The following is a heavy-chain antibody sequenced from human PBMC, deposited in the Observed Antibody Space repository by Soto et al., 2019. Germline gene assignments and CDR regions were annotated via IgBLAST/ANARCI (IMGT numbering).Heavy chain of an antibody. J-gene: IGHJ4*02. CDR1: GYTFTGYH. CDR2: INPNRGDT. D-gene: IGHD3-22*01. CDR3: ARDLYYYDSSGYHDY. V-gene: IGHV1-18*04. Sequence: AASVKLARKAAGYTFTGYHMHWVRQAPGQGLERMGWINPNRGDTNYAQKLQGRVTMTTDTSTSTAYMELRSLRSDDTSVYYCARDLYYYDSSGYHDYWGQGTLVTVPS.